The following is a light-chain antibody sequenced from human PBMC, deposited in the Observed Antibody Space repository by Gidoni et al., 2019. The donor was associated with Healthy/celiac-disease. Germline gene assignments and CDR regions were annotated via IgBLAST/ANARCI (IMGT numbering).Light chain of an antibody. Sequence: ELVMTQSPATLSVSPGERATLSCRASQSVSSNLAWYQQKPGQAPRLLIYGASTRATGIPARFSGSGSGTGFTLTISSMQAEDFAVYYCQQYNNWPRSFXEXTKVEIK. CDR2: GAS. CDR1: QSVSSN. J-gene: IGKJ4*01. CDR3: QQYNNWPRS. V-gene: IGKV3-15*01.